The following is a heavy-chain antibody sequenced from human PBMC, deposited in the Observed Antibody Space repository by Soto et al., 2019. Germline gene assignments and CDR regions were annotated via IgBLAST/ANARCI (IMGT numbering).Heavy chain of an antibody. CDR1: GFNFCTSA. CDR2: ISGSGDTT. Sequence: GGFLRLSCAVSGFNFCTSAMAWVRQATGKGLEWVSGISGSGDTTYYADSVKGRFTISRDNSKNTLFLQMNSLRAEDTAVYYCAKAAPKLLEANSNFDYWGQGTLVTVSS. V-gene: IGHV3-23*01. J-gene: IGHJ4*02. D-gene: IGHD1-1*01. CDR3: AKAAPKLLEANSNFDY.